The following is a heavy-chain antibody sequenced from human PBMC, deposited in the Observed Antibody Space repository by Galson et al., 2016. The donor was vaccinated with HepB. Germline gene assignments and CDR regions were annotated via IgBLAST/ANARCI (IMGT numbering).Heavy chain of an antibody. CDR2: VSNTGST. CDR1: GASISRSTYT. CDR3: ARHLTTSGTRGFDY. D-gene: IGHD6-13*01. Sequence: ETLSLTCTVSGASISRSTYTWGWIRQPPGKGLEWVGSVSNTGSTDYNPSLKSLLTISVDTSDNQFPLKLMSVTAADTAVYYCARHLTTSGTRGFDYWGPGTLVTVSS. J-gene: IGHJ4*02. V-gene: IGHV4-39*06.